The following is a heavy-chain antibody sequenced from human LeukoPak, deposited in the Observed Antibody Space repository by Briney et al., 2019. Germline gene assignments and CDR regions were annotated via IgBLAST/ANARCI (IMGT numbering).Heavy chain of an antibody. CDR1: GFTFRDYY. CDR2: ISSSGSTI. CDR3: ARDSAAATSGMDV. J-gene: IGHJ6*02. V-gene: IGHV3-11*04. Sequence: GGSLRLSCVASGFTFRDYYMSWIRRAPGKGLEWVSYISSSGSTIYYADSVKGRFTISRDNAKNSLYLQMNSLRAEDTAVYYCARDSAAATSGMDVWGQGTTVTVSS. D-gene: IGHD2-15*01.